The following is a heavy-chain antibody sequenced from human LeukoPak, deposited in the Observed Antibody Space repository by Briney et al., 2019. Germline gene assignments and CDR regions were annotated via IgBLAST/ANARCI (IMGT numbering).Heavy chain of an antibody. D-gene: IGHD6-13*01. J-gene: IGHJ2*01. CDR3: ARRHSSSWYFDL. Sequence: ASVKVSCKASGYTFTKYGITWVRQAPGQGLEWMGWISTYNGNTNYAQKLQGRVTMTTDTSTSTAYMELRSLRYDDTAVYYCARRHSSSWYFDLWGRGTLVTVSS. V-gene: IGHV1-18*01. CDR2: ISTYNGNT. CDR1: GYTFTKYG.